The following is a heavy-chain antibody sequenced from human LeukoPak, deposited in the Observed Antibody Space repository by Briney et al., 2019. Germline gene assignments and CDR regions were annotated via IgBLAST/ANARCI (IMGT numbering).Heavy chain of an antibody. D-gene: IGHD3-9*01. V-gene: IGHV4-39*07. Sequence: PSETLSLTCTVSGGSISSSSYSWGWIRQPPGKGLEWIGNIYYSGSNFYNPSLKSRVTISLDTSKHQFSLKLTSVTAADTAVYYCAREWDTSSFDPRASGDYWGQGTPVTVSS. CDR2: IYYSGSN. CDR3: AREWDTSSFDPRASGDY. J-gene: IGHJ4*02. CDR1: GGSISSSSYS.